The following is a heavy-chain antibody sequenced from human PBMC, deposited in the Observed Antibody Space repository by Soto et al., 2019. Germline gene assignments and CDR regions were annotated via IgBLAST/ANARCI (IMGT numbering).Heavy chain of an antibody. Sequence: GASVKVSCKASGYTFTSYSVTWVRQAPGQGLQWMGWVSAFNGNTNYAQQFQGRVTLTTDTSTTTGYMELRGLRSDDTAMYYCARLCHSFLTGYYLDYWGQGTLVTVSS. CDR1: GYTFTSYS. D-gene: IGHD3-9*01. CDR3: ARLCHSFLTGYYLDY. J-gene: IGHJ4*02. CDR2: VSAFNGNT. V-gene: IGHV1-18*01.